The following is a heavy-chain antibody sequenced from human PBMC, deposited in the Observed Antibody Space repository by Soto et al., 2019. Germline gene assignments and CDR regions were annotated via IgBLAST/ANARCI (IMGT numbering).Heavy chain of an antibody. CDR2: IRSKAYGGTT. J-gene: IGHJ4*02. Sequence: GGSLRLSCTASGFTFGDYAMSWVRQAPGKGLEWVGFIRSKAYGGTTEYAASVKGRFTISRDDSKSIAYLQMNSLKTEDTSVYYCTRGRTGGVDYWGQGTLVTVSS. CDR1: GFTFGDYA. CDR3: TRGRTGGVDY. D-gene: IGHD7-27*01. V-gene: IGHV3-49*04.